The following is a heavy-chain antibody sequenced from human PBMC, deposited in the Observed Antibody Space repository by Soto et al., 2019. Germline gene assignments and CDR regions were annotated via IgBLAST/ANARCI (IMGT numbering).Heavy chain of an antibody. Sequence: SETLSLTCTVSGGSITSSYWSWIRQPAGKGLEWIGRIYTSGSTNYNPSLKSRVTMSVDTSKNQFSLKLSSVTAADTAVYYCAREYSGYSYDSFDYWGQGTLVTVSS. V-gene: IGHV4-4*07. CDR3: AREYSGYSYDSFDY. CDR2: IYTSGST. CDR1: GGSITSSY. D-gene: IGHD5-18*01. J-gene: IGHJ4*02.